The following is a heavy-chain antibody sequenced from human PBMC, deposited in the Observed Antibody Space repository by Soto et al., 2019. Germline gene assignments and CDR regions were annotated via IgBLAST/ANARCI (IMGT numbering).Heavy chain of an antibody. V-gene: IGHV4-30-4*01. J-gene: IGHJ6*02. CDR2: IYYSGST. CDR1: GGSISSGDYY. CDR3: ARELPYYYGSGTQPNEYYYGMDV. D-gene: IGHD3-10*01. Sequence: PSETLSLTCTVSGGSISSGDYYWSWIRQPPGKGLEWIGYIYYSGSTYYNPSLKSRVTISVDTSKNQFSLKLSSVTAADTAVYYCARELPYYYGSGTQPNEYYYGMDVWGQGTTVTVSS.